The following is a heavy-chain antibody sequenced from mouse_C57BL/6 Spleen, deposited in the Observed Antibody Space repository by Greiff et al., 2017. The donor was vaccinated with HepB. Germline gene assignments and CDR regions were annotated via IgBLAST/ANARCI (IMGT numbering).Heavy chain of an antibody. J-gene: IGHJ4*01. V-gene: IGHV1-64*01. CDR3: ARGHDGYLDAMDY. CDR1: GYTFTSYW. CDR2: IHPNSGST. D-gene: IGHD2-3*01. Sequence: VQLQQPGAELVKPGASVKLSCKASGYTFTSYWMHWVKQRPGQGLEWIGMIHPNSGSTNYNEKFKSKATLTVDKSSSTAYMQLSSLTSEDSAVYYCARGHDGYLDAMDYWGQGTSVTVSS.